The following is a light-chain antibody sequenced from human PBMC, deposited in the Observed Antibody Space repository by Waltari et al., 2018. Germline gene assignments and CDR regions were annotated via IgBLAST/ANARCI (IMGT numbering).Light chain of an antibody. V-gene: IGLV1-44*01. CDR2: GDN. J-gene: IGLJ3*02. CDR1: LAHPERNT. Sequence: QSVLTQPASASGSYGESVTSPCSGSLAHPERNTVNRHRQLPGTAPDLLNSGDNRRPSGVRDRFSGYKSGTSASLAISGLQSADEADYYCAGWDDSLNGPVFGGGTKLTVL. CDR3: AGWDDSLNGPV.